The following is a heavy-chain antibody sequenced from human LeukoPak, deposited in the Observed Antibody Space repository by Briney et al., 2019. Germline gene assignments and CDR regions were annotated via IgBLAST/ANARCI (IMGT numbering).Heavy chain of an antibody. CDR1: GFTFSDYY. V-gene: IGHV3-11*01. J-gene: IGHJ4*02. D-gene: IGHD6-13*01. Sequence: PGGSLRLSCAASGFTFSDYYMSWLRQAPGKGLEWVSYISSSGSTTYYADSVKGRFTISRDNSKNTLYLQMNSLRAEDTAVYYCAKFSSSWYYFDYWGQGTLVTVSS. CDR2: ISSSGSTT. CDR3: AKFSSSWYYFDY.